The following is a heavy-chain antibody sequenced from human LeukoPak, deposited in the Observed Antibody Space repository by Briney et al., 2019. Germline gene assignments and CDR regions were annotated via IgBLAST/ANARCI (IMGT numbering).Heavy chain of an antibody. CDR2: IWYDGRNI. Sequence: GGSLRLSCAASGFTFSSSGMHWVRQAPGKGLEWVALIWYDGRNIYYADSVKGRFTISRDNSKNTLYLQMNSLRAEDTAIYYCARDPGGSGYSFDSWGRGTLVTVSS. J-gene: IGHJ4*02. CDR3: ARDPGGSGYSFDS. D-gene: IGHD6-19*01. CDR1: GFTFSSSG. V-gene: IGHV3-33*01.